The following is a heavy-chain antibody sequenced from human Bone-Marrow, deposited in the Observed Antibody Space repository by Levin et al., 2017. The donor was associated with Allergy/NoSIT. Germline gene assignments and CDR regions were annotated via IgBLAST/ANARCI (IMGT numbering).Heavy chain of an antibody. CDR2: IRASGRTT. CDR3: AKEIIVGATKFYYYGMDV. V-gene: IGHV3-23*01. D-gene: IGHD1-26*01. J-gene: IGHJ6*02. CDR1: GFTFGAYA. Sequence: GESLKISCATSGFTFGAYAMSWVRQAPGRGLEWVSAIRASGRTTYYADSVKGRFITSRDRSKSTLFLEMNSLRGEDTAVYYCAKEIIVGATKFYYYGMDVWGQGTTVTVSS.